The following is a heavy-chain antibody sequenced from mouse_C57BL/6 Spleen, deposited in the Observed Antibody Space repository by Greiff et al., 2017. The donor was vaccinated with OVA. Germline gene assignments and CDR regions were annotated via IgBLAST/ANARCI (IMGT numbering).Heavy chain of an antibody. CDR2: INPSSGYT. Sequence: QVHVKQSGAELARPGASVKMSCKASGYTFTSYTMHWVKQRPGQGLEWIGYINPSSGYTKYNQKFKDKATLTADKSSSTAYMQLSSLTSEDSAVYYCARLGLPYYFDYWGQGTTLTVSS. CDR1: GYTFTSYT. V-gene: IGHV1-4*01. D-gene: IGHD2-2*01. J-gene: IGHJ2*01. CDR3: ARLGLPYYFDY.